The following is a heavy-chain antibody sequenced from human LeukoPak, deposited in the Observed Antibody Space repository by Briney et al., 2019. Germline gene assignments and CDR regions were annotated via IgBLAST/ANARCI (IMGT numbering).Heavy chain of an antibody. D-gene: IGHD6-6*01. CDR2: ISGRSGDT. CDR1: GFTFSSYA. J-gene: IGHJ4*02. V-gene: IGHV3-23*01. Sequence: GGSLRLSCAASGFTFSSYAMSWVRQAPGKGLEWVSAISGRSGDTYYAASVKGRFTISRDNSKNTLYLQMNSPRAEDTAVYYCARAARPSDYWGQGTLVTVSS. CDR3: ARAARPSDY.